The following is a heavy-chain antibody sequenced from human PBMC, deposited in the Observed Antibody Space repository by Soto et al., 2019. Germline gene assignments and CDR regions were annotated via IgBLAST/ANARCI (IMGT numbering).Heavy chain of an antibody. CDR3: ATGFLLWGRYNWNYGVPYY. J-gene: IGHJ4*02. D-gene: IGHD1-7*01. CDR2: FDPEDGET. Sequence: ASVKVSCKVSGYTLTELSMHWVRQAPGKGLEWMGGFDPEDGETIYAQKFQGRVTMTEGTSTDTAYMELSSLRSEDTAVYYCATGFLLWGRYNWNYGVPYYWGQGTLVTVSS. CDR1: GYTLTELS. V-gene: IGHV1-24*01.